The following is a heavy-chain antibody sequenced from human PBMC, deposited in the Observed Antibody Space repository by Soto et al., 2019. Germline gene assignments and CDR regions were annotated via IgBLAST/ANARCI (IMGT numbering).Heavy chain of an antibody. CDR3: ARHSWDYYDSSGYQTNWFDP. CDR1: GGSISSSSYY. D-gene: IGHD3-22*01. V-gene: IGHV4-39*01. J-gene: IGHJ5*02. Sequence: SETLSLTCTVSGGSISSSSYYWGWIRQPPGKGLEWIGSIYYSGSTYYNPSLKSRVTISVDTSKNQFSLKLSSVTAADTAVYYCARHSWDYYDSSGYQTNWFDPWGQGTLVTVSS. CDR2: IYYSGST.